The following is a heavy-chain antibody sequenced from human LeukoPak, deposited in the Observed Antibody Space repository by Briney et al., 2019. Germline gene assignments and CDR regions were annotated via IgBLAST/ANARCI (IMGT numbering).Heavy chain of an antibody. CDR2: IYYSGST. V-gene: IGHV4-59*01. CDR3: ARDSAGYSTL. D-gene: IGHD6-13*01. Sequence: PSETLSLTCTVSGGSISSYYWSWIRQPPGKGLEWIGYIYYSGSTNYNPSLKSRVTISVDTSKNQLSLKLSSVTAADTAVYYCARDSAGYSTLWGQGTLVTVSS. CDR1: GGSISSYY. J-gene: IGHJ4*02.